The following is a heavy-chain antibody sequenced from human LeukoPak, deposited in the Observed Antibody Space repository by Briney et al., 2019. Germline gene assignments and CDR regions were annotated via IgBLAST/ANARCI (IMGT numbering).Heavy chain of an antibody. J-gene: IGHJ5*02. CDR3: VMSLAAAGATWFDL. D-gene: IGHD1-14*01. Sequence: SQTLSLTCAISGDTVSSNSAAWNCIRQSPSRGLEWLGRTYFRDKWSNDYADSVRSRITIRPDTSRNQFSLQLKSVTPEDTAVYYCVMSLAAAGATWFDLWGQGTLVTVSA. CDR1: GDTVSSNSAA. CDR2: TYFRDKWSN. V-gene: IGHV6-1*01.